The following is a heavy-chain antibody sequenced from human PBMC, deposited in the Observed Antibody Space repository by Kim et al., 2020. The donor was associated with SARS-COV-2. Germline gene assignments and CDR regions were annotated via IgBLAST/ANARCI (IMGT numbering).Heavy chain of an antibody. D-gene: IGHD3-22*01. J-gene: IGHJ4*02. CDR3: AAADYDSSGYYFDY. V-gene: IGHV4-4*09. Sequence: YNPSPKSRVSISVDTSKNQFSLKLNSVTAADTAVYYCAAADYDSSGYYFDYWGQGTLVTVSS.